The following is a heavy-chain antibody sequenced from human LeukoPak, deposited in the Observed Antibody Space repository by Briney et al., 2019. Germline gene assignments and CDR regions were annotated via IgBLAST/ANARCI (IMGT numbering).Heavy chain of an antibody. CDR1: GGSISSSSYY. J-gene: IGHJ4*02. V-gene: IGHV4-39*07. D-gene: IGHD2-15*01. CDR3: ARGRAATVSYFDY. CDR2: IYYSGST. Sequence: NTSETLSLTCTVSGGSISSSSYYWGWIRQPPGKGLEWIGSIYYSGSTYYNPSLKSRVTISVDTSKNQFSLKLSSVTAADTAVYYCARGRAATVSYFDYWGQGTLVTVSS.